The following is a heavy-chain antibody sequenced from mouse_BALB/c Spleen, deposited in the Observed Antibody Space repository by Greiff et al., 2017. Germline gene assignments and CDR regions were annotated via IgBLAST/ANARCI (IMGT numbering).Heavy chain of an antibody. CDR2: ISYSGST. Sequence: EVKLVESGPGLVKPSQSLSLTCTVTGYSITSDYAWNWIRQFPGNQLEWMGYISYSGSTSYNPSLKSRISITRDTSKNQFFLQLNSVTTEDTATYYCARYYCNHLAYWGQGTLVTVSA. J-gene: IGHJ3*01. D-gene: IGHD2-1*01. CDR1: GYSITSDYA. CDR3: ARYYCNHLAY. V-gene: IGHV3-2*02.